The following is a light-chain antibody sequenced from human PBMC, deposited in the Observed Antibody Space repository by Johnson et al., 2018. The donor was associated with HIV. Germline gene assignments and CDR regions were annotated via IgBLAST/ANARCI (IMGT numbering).Light chain of an antibody. CDR2: ENN. CDR3: GTGDSSLSAYV. V-gene: IGLV1-51*02. J-gene: IGLJ1*01. Sequence: QSVLTQPPSVSAAPGQKVTISCSGSSSNIGNNYVSWYQQLPGTAPKLLIYENNKRPSGIPDRFSGSKSGTSATLGITGLQTGDEADYYCGTGDSSLSAYVFGTWTKVTVL. CDR1: SSNIGNNY.